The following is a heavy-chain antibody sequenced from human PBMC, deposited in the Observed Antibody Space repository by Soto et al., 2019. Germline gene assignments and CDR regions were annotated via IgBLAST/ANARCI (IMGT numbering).Heavy chain of an antibody. CDR3: ARGGGGNQYNYYGMDV. J-gene: IGHJ6*02. CDR2: IYYSGST. V-gene: IGHV4-59*01. CDR1: GGSISSYY. Sequence: QVQLQESGPGLVKPSETLSLTCTVSGGSISSYYWSWIRQPPGKGLEWIGYIYYSGSTNYNPSLKSRVTIAVDTSKNQFSLKLSSVTAADTAVYYCARGGGGNQYNYYGMDVWGQGTTVTVSS. D-gene: IGHD2-15*01.